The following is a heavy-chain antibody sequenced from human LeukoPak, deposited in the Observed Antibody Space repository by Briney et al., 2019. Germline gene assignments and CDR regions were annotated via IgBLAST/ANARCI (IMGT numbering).Heavy chain of an antibody. V-gene: IGHV1-69*01. CDR2: IIPIFGTA. Sequence: GASVKVSCKASGGTFSSYAISWGRQAPGQGLEWMGGIIPIFGTANYAQKFQGRVTITADESTSTAYMELSSLRSEDTAVYYCARGPRGYSYGYIDYWGQGTLVTVSS. J-gene: IGHJ4*02. CDR3: ARGPRGYSYGYIDY. CDR1: GGTFSSYA. D-gene: IGHD5-18*01.